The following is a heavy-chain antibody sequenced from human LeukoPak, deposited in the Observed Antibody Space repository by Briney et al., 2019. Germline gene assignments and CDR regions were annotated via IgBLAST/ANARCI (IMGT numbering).Heavy chain of an antibody. J-gene: IGHJ4*02. D-gene: IGHD6-19*01. CDR3: ARRSPYSTGWSSYFDY. Sequence: SETLSLTCTVSGGSISSSIYYWGWIRQSPGKGLEWIGSIYYSGSTYYNPSLKSRVTLSVDTSKNQYSLKVTSVTAADSAVYYCARRSPYSTGWSSYFDYWGQGALVTVSS. V-gene: IGHV4-39*07. CDR2: IYYSGST. CDR1: GGSISSSIYY.